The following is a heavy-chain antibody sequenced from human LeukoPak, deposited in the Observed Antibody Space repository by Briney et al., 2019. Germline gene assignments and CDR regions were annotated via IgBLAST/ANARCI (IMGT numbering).Heavy chain of an antibody. Sequence: SETLSLTCTVSGGSISNYYWSWIRQPPGKGLEWIGSIYYSGSTYDNPALKSRVTISVDTSKNQFSLKLSSVTAADTAVYYCARAVAGDDAFDIWGQGTMVTVSS. CDR3: ARAVAGDDAFDI. D-gene: IGHD6-19*01. V-gene: IGHV4-59*12. J-gene: IGHJ3*02. CDR1: GGSISNYY. CDR2: IYYSGST.